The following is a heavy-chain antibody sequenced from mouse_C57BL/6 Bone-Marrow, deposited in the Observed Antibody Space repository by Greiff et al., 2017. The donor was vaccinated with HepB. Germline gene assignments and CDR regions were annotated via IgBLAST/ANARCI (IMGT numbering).Heavy chain of an antibody. J-gene: IGHJ1*03. D-gene: IGHD1-1*01. CDR3: HYYGSSYWYFDV. V-gene: IGHV1-55*01. CDR2: IYPGSGST. CDR1: GYTFTSYW. Sequence: QVQLKQPGAELVKPGASVKMSCKASGYTFTSYWITWVKQRPGQGLEWIGDIYPGSGSTNYNEKFKSKATLTVDTSSSTAYMQLSSLTSEDSAVYYCHYYGSSYWYFDVWGTGTTVTVSS.